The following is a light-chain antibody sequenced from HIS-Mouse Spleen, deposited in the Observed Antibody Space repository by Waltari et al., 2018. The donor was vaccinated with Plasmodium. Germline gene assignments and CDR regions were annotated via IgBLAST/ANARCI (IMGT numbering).Light chain of an antibody. CDR1: NIGSKS. J-gene: IGLJ2*01. CDR2: DDS. Sequence: SYVLTQPPSVSVAPGKTARITCGGNNIGSKSVHWYQQKPGQAPVLVGYDDSDRPSGIPERFSCSNSWNTATLTISRVEAGDEADYYCQVWDSSSDHVVFGGGTKLTVL. CDR3: QVWDSSSDHVV. V-gene: IGLV3-21*03.